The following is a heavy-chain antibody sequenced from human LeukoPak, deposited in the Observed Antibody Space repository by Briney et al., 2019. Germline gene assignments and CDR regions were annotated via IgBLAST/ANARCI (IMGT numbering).Heavy chain of an antibody. CDR3: ARDFGIAAAEEYWFDP. CDR1: GYTFTGYY. J-gene: IGHJ5*02. D-gene: IGHD6-13*01. CDR2: INPNSGGT. V-gene: IGHV1-2*02. Sequence: ASVKVSCKASGYTFTGYYMHWVRQAPGQGLEWMGWINPNSGGTNYAQKFQGRVTMTRDTSISTAYMGLSRLRSDDTAVYYCARDFGIAAAEEYWFDPWGQGTLVTVSS.